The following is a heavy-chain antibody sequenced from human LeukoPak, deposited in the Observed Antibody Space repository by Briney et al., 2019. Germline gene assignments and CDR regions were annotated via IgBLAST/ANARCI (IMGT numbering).Heavy chain of an antibody. CDR2: ISGSGNST. CDR1: GFTFNNYA. Sequence: GGSLRLTCAASGFTFNNYAMIWVRQAPGKGLEWVSVISGSGNSTYYADSVKGRFTISRDNSKNTLYLQMNSLRGEDTAVYYCARAGVTYYYDSTFDYWGQGTLVTVSS. CDR3: ARAGVTYYYDSTFDY. V-gene: IGHV3-23*01. D-gene: IGHD3-22*01. J-gene: IGHJ4*02.